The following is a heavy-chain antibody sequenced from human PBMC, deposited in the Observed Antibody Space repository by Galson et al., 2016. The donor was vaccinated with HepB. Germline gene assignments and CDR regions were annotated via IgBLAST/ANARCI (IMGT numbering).Heavy chain of an antibody. CDR1: GYTFNTYN. J-gene: IGHJ4*02. V-gene: IGHV1-46*02. D-gene: IGHD1-14*01. Sequence: SVKVSCKASGYTFNTYNMHWVRQAPGQGLEWMGIIKPSGGKTIYAQKFQDRTTMTRDTSTTTVYMQLISLRSEDTAVYYCARELDHSFYFDYWGQGTLLTVSS. CDR2: IKPSGGKT. CDR3: ARELDHSFYFDY.